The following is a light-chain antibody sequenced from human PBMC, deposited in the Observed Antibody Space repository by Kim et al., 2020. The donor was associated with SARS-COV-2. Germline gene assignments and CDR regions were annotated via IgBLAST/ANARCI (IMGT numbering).Light chain of an antibody. Sequence: DIQMTQSPSTLSASVGDRVTITCGASQSISSWLAWYQQKPGKAPDLLIYKASNLESGVPSRFSGSGSGTEFTLTINSLQPDDFVTYYCQQYSDYPWTFGQGTKVDIK. J-gene: IGKJ1*01. CDR1: QSISSW. V-gene: IGKV1-5*03. CDR3: QQYSDYPWT. CDR2: KAS.